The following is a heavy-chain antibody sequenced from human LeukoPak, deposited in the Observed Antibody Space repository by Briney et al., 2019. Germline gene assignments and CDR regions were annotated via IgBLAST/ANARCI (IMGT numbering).Heavy chain of an antibody. CDR1: GGSISSYY. CDR3: ARWSRGNYYDSSGLDY. J-gene: IGHJ4*02. V-gene: IGHV4-59*01. D-gene: IGHD3-22*01. Sequence: SETLSLTCTVSGGSISSYYWSLIRQPPGKGLEWIGYIYYSGSTNYNPSLKSRVTISVDTSKNQFSLKLSSVTAADTAVYYCARWSRGNYYDSSGLDYWGQGTLVTVSS. CDR2: IYYSGST.